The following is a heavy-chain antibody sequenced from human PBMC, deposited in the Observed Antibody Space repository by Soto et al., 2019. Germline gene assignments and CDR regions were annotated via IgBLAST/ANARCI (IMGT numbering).Heavy chain of an antibody. CDR1: GGSISSGGYY. D-gene: IGHD2-21*02. CDR3: ARGCSGGDCYIRGSFDY. CDR2: IYYSGST. Sequence: PSETLSLTCTVSGGSISSGGYYWGWIRQPPGKGLEWIGCIYYSGSTYYNPSLKSRVTISVDTSKNQFSLKLSSVTAADTAVYYCARGCSGGDCYIRGSFDYWAQGTLVTVSS. J-gene: IGHJ4*02. V-gene: IGHV4-39*07.